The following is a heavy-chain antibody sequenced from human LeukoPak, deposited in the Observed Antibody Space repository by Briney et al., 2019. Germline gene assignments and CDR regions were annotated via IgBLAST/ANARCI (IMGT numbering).Heavy chain of an antibody. CDR1: GYTLTELS. D-gene: IGHD2-2*01. Sequence: ASVKVSCKVSGYTLTELSMHWVRQAPGKGLEWMGGFDPEDGETIYAQKFQGRVTMTEDTSTDTAYMELRSLRSDDTAVYYCARDLCSVEPAAPCYYFDYWGQGTLVTVSS. CDR2: FDPEDGET. V-gene: IGHV1-24*01. J-gene: IGHJ4*02. CDR3: ARDLCSVEPAAPCYYFDY.